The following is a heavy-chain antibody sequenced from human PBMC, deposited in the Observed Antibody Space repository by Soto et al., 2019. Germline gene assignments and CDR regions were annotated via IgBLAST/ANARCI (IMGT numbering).Heavy chain of an antibody. CDR3: ARGGGVGVAGSAAFDM. J-gene: IGHJ3*02. CDR2: INPATGAA. D-gene: IGHD3-3*01. Sequence: QLHLVQSGAVVKKPGASVTVSCSASGYPVTAYYMHWVRQAPGRGLEWMGGINPATGAAKYTQTFRGRVTMTRDTATSTVFRELSGLTSEDPAAFFCARGGGVGVAGSAAFDMWGQGTLVTVSS. V-gene: IGHV1-2*02. CDR1: GYPVTAYY.